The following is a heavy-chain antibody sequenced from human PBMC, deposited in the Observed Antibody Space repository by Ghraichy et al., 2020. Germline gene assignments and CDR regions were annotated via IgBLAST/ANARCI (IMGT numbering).Heavy chain of an antibody. Sequence: LNISCAASGFTFSSYAMHWVRQAPGKGLEWVAFISHDETNKNHADSVKGRFTISRDNSKNTLYLQMNSLRAEDTALYYCAREGQWYYFDYWGQGTLVTVSS. CDR3: AREGQWYYFDY. D-gene: IGHD2-8*01. CDR2: ISHDETNK. J-gene: IGHJ4*02. CDR1: GFTFSSYA. V-gene: IGHV3-30*04.